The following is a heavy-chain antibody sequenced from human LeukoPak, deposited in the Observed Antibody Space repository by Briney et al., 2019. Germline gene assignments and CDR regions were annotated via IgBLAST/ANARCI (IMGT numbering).Heavy chain of an antibody. CDR2: INPNSGGT. V-gene: IGHV1-2*02. J-gene: IGHJ4*02. CDR3: ARGERGQWELLPIDY. CDR1: GYTFTGYY. D-gene: IGHD1-26*01. Sequence: ASVKVSCKASGYTFTGYYMHWVRQAPGQGLEWMGWINPNSGGTNYAQKFQGRVTMTRDTSISTAYMELSRLRSDDTAVYYCARGERGQWELLPIDYWGQGTLVTVSS.